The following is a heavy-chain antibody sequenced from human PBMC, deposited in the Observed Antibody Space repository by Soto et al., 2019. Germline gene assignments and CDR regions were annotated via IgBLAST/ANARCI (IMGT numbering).Heavy chain of an antibody. D-gene: IGHD2-15*01. CDR2: IYYSGST. CDR3: ARGIATGQLDP. CDR1: GGSISSYY. J-gene: IGHJ5*02. V-gene: IGHV4-59*01. Sequence: SETLSLTCTVSGGSISSYYWSWIRQPPGKGLDWIGYIYYSGSTNYNPSLKSRVTISVDTSKSQFSLKLSSVTAADTAVYYCARGIATGQLDPWGQGTLVTVSS.